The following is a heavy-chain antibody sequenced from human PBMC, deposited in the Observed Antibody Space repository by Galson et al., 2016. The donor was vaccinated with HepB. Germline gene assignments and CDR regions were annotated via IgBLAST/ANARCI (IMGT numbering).Heavy chain of an antibody. CDR1: GGTFSSHV. CDR2: IIPIFGTT. V-gene: IGHV1-69*13. J-gene: IGHJ6*02. Sequence: SVKVSCKASGGTFSSHVISRVRPAPGQGLEWMGGIIPIFGTTNYAQKFQGRVTITADESTSTAYMELSSLRSEDTAVYYCATTPLGDHGNPRDYYYYYGMDVWGQGTTVTVSS. CDR3: ATTPLGDHGNPRDYYYYYGMDV. D-gene: IGHD3-16*01.